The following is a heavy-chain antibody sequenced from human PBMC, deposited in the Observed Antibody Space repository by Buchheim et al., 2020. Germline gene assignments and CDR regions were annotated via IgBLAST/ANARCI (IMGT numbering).Heavy chain of an antibody. CDR3: AKGGYFAYYYGMDV. D-gene: IGHD3-9*01. J-gene: IGHJ6*02. CDR2: ISYDGSNK. CDR1: GFTFSSYG. Sequence: QVQLVESGGGVVQPGRSLRLSCAASGFTFSSYGMHWVRQAPGKGLEWVAVISYDGSNKYYADSVKGRFTISRDNSKNTLYPQMNSLRAEDTAVYYCAKGGYFAYYYGMDVWGQGTT. V-gene: IGHV3-30*18.